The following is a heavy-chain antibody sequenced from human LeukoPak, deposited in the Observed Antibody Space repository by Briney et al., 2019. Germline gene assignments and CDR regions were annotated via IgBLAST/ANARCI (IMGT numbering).Heavy chain of an antibody. Sequence: VASVKVSCKASGYTFTSYAMHWVRQAPGQRLEWMGWINAGNGNTKYSQKFQGRVTMTEDTSTDTAYMELSSLRSEDTAVYYCATSFPDTIFGGGRYNWFDPWGQGTLVTVSS. V-gene: IGHV1-3*01. J-gene: IGHJ5*02. CDR3: ATSFPDTIFGGGRYNWFDP. D-gene: IGHD3-3*01. CDR2: INAGNGNT. CDR1: GYTFTSYA.